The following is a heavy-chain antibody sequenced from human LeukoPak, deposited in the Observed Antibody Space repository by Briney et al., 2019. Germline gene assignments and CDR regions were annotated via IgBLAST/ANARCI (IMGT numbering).Heavy chain of an antibody. D-gene: IGHD1-26*01. CDR3: ARLNYYGFDY. V-gene: IGHV4-38-2*02. CDR1: GYSISSGYY. J-gene: IGHJ4*02. CDR2: IYHSGNT. Sequence: SETLSLTCTVSGYSISSGYYYGWLRQPPGKGLEGIGTIYHSGNTYYNPSLANRVLILVATSKNAFSPQLGSVTAADTAVYYCARLNYYGFDYWGQGTLVTFSS.